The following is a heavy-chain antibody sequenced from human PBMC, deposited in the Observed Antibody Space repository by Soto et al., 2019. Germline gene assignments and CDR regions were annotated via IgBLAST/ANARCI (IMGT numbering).Heavy chain of an antibody. CDR1: GGDFKNFI. V-gene: IGHV1-69*01. Sequence: VQLVQSGAEVRKPGSSVKVSCKASGGDFKNFIIAWVRQAPGHGLEWMGGVIPIFGTPNFVQKFRDRVTSTADEATSTTYMELRSLISEDTAVYYCARVGSCLSSSCLSYGIDVWGQGTTVIVSS. D-gene: IGHD2-2*01. CDR2: VIPIFGTP. CDR3: ARVGSCLSSSCLSYGIDV. J-gene: IGHJ6*02.